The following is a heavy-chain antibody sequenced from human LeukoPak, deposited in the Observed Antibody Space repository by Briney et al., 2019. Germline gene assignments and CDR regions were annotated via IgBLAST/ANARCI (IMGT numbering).Heavy chain of an antibody. V-gene: IGHV3-74*01. D-gene: IGHD1-7*01. J-gene: IGHJ4*02. CDR2: INPDGSTT. Sequence: GGSLRLSCAASGFTFSSYWVHWVRQALGRGLVWVSRINPDGSTTNYADSVKGRFTISRDNAKNTLYLQMNSLRAEDTAVYYCATAGNYRFDYRGQGTLVTVSS. CDR3: ATAGNYRFDY. CDR1: GFTFSSYW.